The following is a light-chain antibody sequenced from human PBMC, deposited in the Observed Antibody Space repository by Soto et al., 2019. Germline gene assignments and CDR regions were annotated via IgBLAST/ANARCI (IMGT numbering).Light chain of an antibody. CDR1: QRVLYSSNNKNF. J-gene: IGKJ1*01. CDR2: WAS. V-gene: IGKV4-1*01. CDR3: QYYYNTPWT. Sequence: DIVMTQSPDSLAVSLGERATINCKSSQRVLYSSNNKNFLAWYQQTPGPPPKLIISWASTRESGVPDRFSGSGSGTDFALTISSLQAEDVAFYFCQYYYNTPWTFGQGTKVEIK.